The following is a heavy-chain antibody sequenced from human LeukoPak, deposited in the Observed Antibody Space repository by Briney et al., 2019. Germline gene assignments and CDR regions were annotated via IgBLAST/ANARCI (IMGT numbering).Heavy chain of an antibody. CDR1: GGSISSSSYY. CDR3: AREGYSNYGYYYYMDV. CDR2: IYYSGST. J-gene: IGHJ6*03. Sequence: SETLSLTCTVSGGSISSSSYYWGRIRQPPGKGLEWIGSIYYSGSTYYNPSLKSRVTISVDTSKNQFSLKLSSVTAADTAVYYCAREGYSNYGYYYYMDVWGKGTTVTVSS. V-gene: IGHV4-39*07. D-gene: IGHD4-11*01.